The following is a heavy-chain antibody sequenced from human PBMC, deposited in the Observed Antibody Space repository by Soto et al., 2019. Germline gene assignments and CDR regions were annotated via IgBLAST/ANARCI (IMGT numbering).Heavy chain of an antibody. Sequence: EVQLVESGGGLVKPGGSLRLSCAASGFTFSNAWMSWVRQAPGKGLEWVGRIKSKTDGGTTDYAAPVKGRFTIQRDDSKNTLYLQMNSLKTEDTAVYYCTTTDKVAGYYYYYYMDVWGKGTTVTVSS. CDR3: TTTDKVAGYYYYYYMDV. J-gene: IGHJ6*03. D-gene: IGHD2-15*01. V-gene: IGHV3-15*01. CDR1: GFTFSNAW. CDR2: IKSKTDGGTT.